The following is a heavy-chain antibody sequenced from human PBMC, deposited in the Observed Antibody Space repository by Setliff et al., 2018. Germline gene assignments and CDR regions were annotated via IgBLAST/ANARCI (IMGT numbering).Heavy chain of an antibody. CDR2: IMPIFGTI. D-gene: IGHD3-22*01. J-gene: IGHJ4*02. CDR1: GGTFSTYG. Sequence: GASVKVSCKASGGTFSTYGITWVRQAPGQGLEWVGGIMPIFGTINYAQKFQGRVTITADESTSTAYMELTSLTSDDTALYYCVRGQGPRTVVAIPFDHWGQGTLVTVSS. V-gene: IGHV1-69*13. CDR3: VRGQGPRTVVAIPFDH.